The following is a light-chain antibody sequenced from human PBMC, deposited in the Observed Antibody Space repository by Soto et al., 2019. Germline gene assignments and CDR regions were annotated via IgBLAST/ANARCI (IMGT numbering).Light chain of an antibody. CDR2: GNS. V-gene: IGLV1-40*01. J-gene: IGLJ2*01. Sequence: QSVLTQPPSVSEAPGQRVTISCTGSSSNIGAGYGVHWYQQLPGTAPKLLIYGNSNRPSGVPDRFSGSKSGTSASLAITGLQAEDEADYYCQSYDSSLNGVVFGGGTQLTVL. CDR1: SSNIGAGYG. CDR3: QSYDSSLNGVV.